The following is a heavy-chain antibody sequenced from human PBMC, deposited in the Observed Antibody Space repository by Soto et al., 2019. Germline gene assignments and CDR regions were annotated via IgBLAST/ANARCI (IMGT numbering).Heavy chain of an antibody. J-gene: IGHJ2*01. CDR3: AELTATSWNSSI. Sequence: PWETLSLTCTVSGYSITAGGHYWAWIRQHPEKGLEWLGYIHYSGTTDYNPSLKSRLTVSVHTSKNQFSLSLSSVTAADTAIYYCAELTATSWNSSIWGRGTLVTVST. CDR1: GYSITAGGHY. V-gene: IGHV4-31*03. CDR2: IHYSGTT. D-gene: IGHD1-7*01.